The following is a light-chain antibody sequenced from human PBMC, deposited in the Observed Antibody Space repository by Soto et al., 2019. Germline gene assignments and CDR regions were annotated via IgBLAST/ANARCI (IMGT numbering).Light chain of an antibody. CDR3: QQYGSSALT. V-gene: IGKV3-20*01. CDR2: GAS. J-gene: IGKJ4*01. CDR1: QRISNYY. Sequence: EIVLTQSPDTLSLSSGERATLSCRASQRISNYYLAWYHQKPGQAPRLLIYGASSRATGVPDRFSGSGSVTDFTLTISRLEPEAVAVYCCQQYGSSALTFGGGTKVEIK.